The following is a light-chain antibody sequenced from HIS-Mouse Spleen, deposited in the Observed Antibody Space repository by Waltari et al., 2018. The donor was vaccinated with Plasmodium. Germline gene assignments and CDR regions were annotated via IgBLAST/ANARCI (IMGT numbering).Light chain of an antibody. CDR1: QRVSSN. J-gene: IGKJ3*01. Sequence: DIVMTQSLATLSVSTGEIATLACRASQRVSSNLAWYQQKPGQAPRLLIYGASTRATGIPARFSGSGSGTEFTLTISSLQSEDFAVYYCQQYNNWSFTFGPGTKVDIK. CDR2: GAS. V-gene: IGKV3-15*01. CDR3: QQYNNWSFT.